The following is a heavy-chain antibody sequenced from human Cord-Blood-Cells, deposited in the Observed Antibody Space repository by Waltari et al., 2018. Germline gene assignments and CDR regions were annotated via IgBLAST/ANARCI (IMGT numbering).Heavy chain of an antibody. Sequence: QLQLQESGPGLVKPSETLSLTCTVSGGSISSSSYYWGWIRQPPGKGLEWIGSIYYSVSTYYIPTLKSRVTISVDTSKNQFSLRLSSVTAADTAVYYCARELNYFDYWGQGTLVTVSS. CDR3: ARELNYFDY. CDR2: IYYSVST. J-gene: IGHJ4*02. CDR1: GGSISSSSYY. V-gene: IGHV4-39*02.